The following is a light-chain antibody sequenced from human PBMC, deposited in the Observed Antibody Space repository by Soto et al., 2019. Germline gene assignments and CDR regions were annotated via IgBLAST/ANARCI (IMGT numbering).Light chain of an antibody. CDR3: AAWDDSLNVVV. CDR2: YDD. V-gene: IGLV1-36*01. CDR1: SSNIGNNA. J-gene: IGLJ2*01. Sequence: QSVLTQPPSVSEAPRQRVTISCSGSSSNIGNNAVNWYQQLPGKAPKLLIYYDDLLPSGVSDRFSGSQSGTSASLAISGLPSEDEADYYCAAWDDSLNVVVLGGGTKLTVL.